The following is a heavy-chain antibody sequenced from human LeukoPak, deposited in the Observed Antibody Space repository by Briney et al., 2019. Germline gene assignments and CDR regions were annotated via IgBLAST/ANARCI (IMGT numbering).Heavy chain of an antibody. V-gene: IGHV1-69*13. J-gene: IGHJ4*02. CDR3: ARDREGYCSGGSCNYYFDY. CDR2: IIPIFGTA. Sequence: ASVKVSCKASGDTFSSYAISWVRQAPGRGLEWMGGIIPIFGTANYAQKFQGRVTITADESTSTAYMELSSLRSEDTAVYYCARDREGYCSGGSCNYYFDYWGQGTLVTVSS. CDR1: GDTFSSYA. D-gene: IGHD2-15*01.